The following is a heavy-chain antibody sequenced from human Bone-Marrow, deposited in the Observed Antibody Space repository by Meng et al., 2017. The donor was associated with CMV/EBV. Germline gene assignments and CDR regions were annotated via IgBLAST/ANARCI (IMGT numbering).Heavy chain of an antibody. Sequence: ASVKVSCKASRYTFTYLYLHWVRQAPGQGLEWMGIINPSGGSTSYAQKFQGRVTMTRDTSTSTVYMELSSLRSEDTAVYYCARDQPPGWFDPWGQGTLVTVSS. D-gene: IGHD1-14*01. CDR3: ARDQPPGWFDP. CDR2: INPSGGST. V-gene: IGHV1-46*01. CDR1: RYTFTYLY. J-gene: IGHJ5*02.